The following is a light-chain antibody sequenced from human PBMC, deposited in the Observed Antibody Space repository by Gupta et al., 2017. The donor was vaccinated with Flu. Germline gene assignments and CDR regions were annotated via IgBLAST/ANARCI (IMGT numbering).Light chain of an antibody. CDR1: QGISSY. CDR3: QQYYSYPRE. CDR2: AAS. Sequence: TGDRVTITCRASQGISSYLAWYQQKPGKAPKLLIYAASTLQSGVPSRFSGSGSGTDFTLTISCLQSEDFATYYCQQYYSYPREFGQGTKVEIK. J-gene: IGKJ1*01. V-gene: IGKV1-8*01.